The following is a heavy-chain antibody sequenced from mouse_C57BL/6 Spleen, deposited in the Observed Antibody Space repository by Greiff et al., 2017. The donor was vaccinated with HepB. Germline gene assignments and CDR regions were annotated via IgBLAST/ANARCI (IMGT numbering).Heavy chain of an antibody. V-gene: IGHV1-54*01. J-gene: IGHJ1*03. CDR1: GYAFTNYL. Sequence: VQLQESGAELVRPGTSVKVSCKASGYAFTNYLIEWVKQRPGQGLEWIGVINPGSGGTNYNEKFKGKATLTADKSSSTAYMQLSSLTSEDYAVYFCARGDYYGNWYFDVWGTGTTVTVSS. CDR3: ARGDYYGNWYFDV. CDR2: INPGSGGT. D-gene: IGHD2-1*01.